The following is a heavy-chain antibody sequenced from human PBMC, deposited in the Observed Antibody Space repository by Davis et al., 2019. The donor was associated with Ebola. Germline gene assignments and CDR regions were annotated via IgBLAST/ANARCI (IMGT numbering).Heavy chain of an antibody. J-gene: IGHJ4*02. CDR2: IYYSGST. V-gene: IGHV4-59*01. D-gene: IGHD3-3*01. CDR3: ARDTSS. Sequence: MPGGSLRLSCAVYGGSFSSYYWSWIRQPPGKGLEWIGYIYYSGSTNYNPSLKSRVTISVDTSKNQFSLKLSSVTAADTAVYYCARDTSSWGQGTLVTVSS. CDR1: GGSFSSYY.